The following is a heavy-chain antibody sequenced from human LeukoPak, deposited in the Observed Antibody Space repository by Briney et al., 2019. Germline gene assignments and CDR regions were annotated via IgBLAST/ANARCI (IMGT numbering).Heavy chain of an antibody. CDR1: GGSISSSSYY. D-gene: IGHD3-9*01. J-gene: IGHJ3*02. V-gene: IGHV4-39*07. CDR3: ATGLRYFDWLSGEFDAFDI. CDR2: IYYSGST. Sequence: SETLSLTCTVSGGSISSSSYYWGWIRQPPGKGLEWIGSIYYSGSTYYNPSLKSRVTISVDTSKNQFSLKLSSVTAADTAVYYCATGLRYFDWLSGEFDAFDIWGQGTMVTVSS.